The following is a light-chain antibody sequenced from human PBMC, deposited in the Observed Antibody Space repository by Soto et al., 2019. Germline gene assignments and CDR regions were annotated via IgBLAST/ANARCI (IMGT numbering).Light chain of an antibody. J-gene: IGKJ1*01. V-gene: IGKV1-33*01. Sequence: DIQMTQSPSSLSASVGDRVTITCQASQDISNYLTWYQQKPGKAPKLLIYDASNLETGVPSRFSGSGSGTDFTFTISSLQPEDIATYYCQQYDNRPPWTFGQGTKVEI. CDR3: QQYDNRPPWT. CDR2: DAS. CDR1: QDISNY.